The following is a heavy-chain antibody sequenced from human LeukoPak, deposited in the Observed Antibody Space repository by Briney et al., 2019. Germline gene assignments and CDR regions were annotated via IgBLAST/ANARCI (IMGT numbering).Heavy chain of an antibody. CDR1: GGSISSYY. CDR3: AKAPVTSCRGAYCYPFDY. V-gene: IGHV4-4*07. J-gene: IGHJ4*02. D-gene: IGHD2-21*01. CDR2: IYTSGST. Sequence: PSETLSLTCTVSGGSISSYYWSWIRQPAGKGLEWIGRIYTSGSTNYNPSLKSRVTMSVATSKNQFSLKLSSVTAADTAVYYCAKAPVTSCRGAYCYPFDYWGQGTLVTVSS.